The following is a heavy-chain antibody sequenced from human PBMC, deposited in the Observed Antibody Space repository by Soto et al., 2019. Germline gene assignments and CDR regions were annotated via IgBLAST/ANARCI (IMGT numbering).Heavy chain of an antibody. J-gene: IGHJ4*02. CDR2: IGGSGGST. V-gene: IGHV3-23*01. Sequence: GGSLRLSCAASGFTFSSYAMSWVRQAPGKGLEWVSAIGGSGGSTYYADSVKGRFTISRDNSKNTLYLQMNSLRAEDTAVYYCAKTPNDYIWGSYLTFDYWGQGTLVTVSS. D-gene: IGHD3-16*02. CDR1: GFTFSSYA. CDR3: AKTPNDYIWGSYLTFDY.